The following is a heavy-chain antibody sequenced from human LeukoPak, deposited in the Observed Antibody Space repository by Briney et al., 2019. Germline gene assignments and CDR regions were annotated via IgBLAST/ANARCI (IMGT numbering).Heavy chain of an antibody. Sequence: GASVKVSCKASGATFSSYTISWVRQAPGQGLEWMGRIIPILGIANYAQKFQGRVTITADKSTSTAYMELSSLRSEDTAVYYCARGPYSNPDPHYYYYYMDVWGKGTTVTVSS. CDR3: ARGPYSNPDPHYYYYYMDV. J-gene: IGHJ6*03. V-gene: IGHV1-69*02. CDR1: GATFSSYT. D-gene: IGHD4-11*01. CDR2: IIPILGIA.